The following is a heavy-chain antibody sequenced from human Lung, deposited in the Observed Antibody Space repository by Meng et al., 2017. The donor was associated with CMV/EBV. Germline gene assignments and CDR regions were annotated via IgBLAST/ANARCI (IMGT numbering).Heavy chain of an antibody. J-gene: IGHJ4*02. D-gene: IGHD3-22*01. CDR1: IRSSNW. CDR2: IYHSGST. CDR3: ASEGEYYYDSSGYYGYFDY. Sequence: IRSSNWWRWVRQPPGEGLEWIGEIYHSGSTNYNPSVKGRVTISVDKSKNQFSLKLSSVTAADTAVYYCASEGEYYYDSSGYYGYFDYWGQGTLVTVSS. V-gene: IGHV4-4*02.